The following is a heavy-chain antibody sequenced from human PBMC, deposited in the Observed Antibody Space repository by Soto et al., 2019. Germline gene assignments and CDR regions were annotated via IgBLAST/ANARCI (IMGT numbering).Heavy chain of an antibody. Sequence: QVQLQESGPGLVKPSQTLSLTCTVSGGSISSGDYYWSWIRQPPGKGLEWIGYIYYSGSTYYNPSLKSRVTISVATSKNQFSLKLSSVTAADTAVYYCARVXXXXXXXPAADYYYYGMDVWGQGTTVTVSS. CDR2: IYYSGST. J-gene: IGHJ6*02. CDR3: ARVXXXXXXXPAADYYYYGMDV. D-gene: IGHD2-2*01. V-gene: IGHV4-30-4*01. CDR1: GGSISSGDYY.